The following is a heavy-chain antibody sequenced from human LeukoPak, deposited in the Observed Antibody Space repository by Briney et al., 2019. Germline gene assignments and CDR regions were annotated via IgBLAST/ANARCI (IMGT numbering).Heavy chain of an antibody. V-gene: IGHV1-2*02. D-gene: IGHD3-10*01. Sequence: ASVKVSCKASGYTFTGYYMHWVRQAPGQGLEWMGWINPNSGGTNYEQNFQGRVTMTRDTSISTAYMERSRLRSDDTAVYYWARGAYGSGWEAFDIWGQGTMVTVSS. J-gene: IGHJ3*02. CDR2: INPNSGGT. CDR3: ARGAYGSGWEAFDI. CDR1: GYTFTGYY.